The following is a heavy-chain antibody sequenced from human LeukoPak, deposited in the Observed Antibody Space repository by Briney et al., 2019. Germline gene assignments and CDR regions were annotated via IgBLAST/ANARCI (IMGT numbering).Heavy chain of an antibody. D-gene: IGHD3-10*01. CDR1: GYTFTGYY. CDR3: ARAMANFVDAEYFQH. Sequence: ASVKVSCKASGYTFTGYYMHWVRQAPGQGLEWMGWINPNSGGTNYAQKFQGRVTMTRDTSISTAYMELSRLRSDDTAVYYCARAMANFVDAEYFQHWGQGTLVTVSS. CDR2: INPNSGGT. V-gene: IGHV1-2*02. J-gene: IGHJ1*01.